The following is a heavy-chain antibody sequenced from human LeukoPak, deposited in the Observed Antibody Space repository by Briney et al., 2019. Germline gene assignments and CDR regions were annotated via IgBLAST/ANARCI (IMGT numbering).Heavy chain of an antibody. J-gene: IGHJ4*02. V-gene: IGHV3-23*01. D-gene: IGHD5-18*01. CDR3: ARGLGYGPQ. Sequence: GGSLRLPCAASGFTFSSYGMSWVRQAPGKGLEWVSAISGSGSSTYYAASVKGRFTISRDNSKNTLYLQMNSLRAEDTAVYYCARGLGYGPQWGQGTLVTVSS. CDR2: ISGSGSST. CDR1: GFTFSSYG.